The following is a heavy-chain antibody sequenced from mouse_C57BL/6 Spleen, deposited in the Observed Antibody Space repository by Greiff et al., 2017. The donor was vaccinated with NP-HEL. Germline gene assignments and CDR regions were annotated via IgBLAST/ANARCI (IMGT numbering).Heavy chain of an antibody. V-gene: IGHV1-7*01. CDR2: LNPSSGYT. D-gene: IGHD2-4*01. CDR3: ARYIYYDYEDFDY. Sequence: VQLQQSGAELAKPGASVQLSCKASGYTFTSYWMHWVKQRPGQGLEWIGYLNPSSGYTKYNQKFKDKATLTADKSSSTAYMQLSSLTYEDSAVYYCARYIYYDYEDFDYWGQGTTLTVSS. J-gene: IGHJ2*01. CDR1: GYTFTSYW.